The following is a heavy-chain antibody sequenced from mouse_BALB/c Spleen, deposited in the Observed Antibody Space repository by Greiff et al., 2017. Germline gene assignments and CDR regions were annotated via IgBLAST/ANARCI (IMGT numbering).Heavy chain of an antibody. CDR3: ARGGGEYFDY. CDR2: ISDAGSYT. CDR1: GFTFSDYY. J-gene: IGHJ2*01. V-gene: IGHV5-4*02. Sequence: EVQLLESGGGLVKPGGSLKLSCAASGFTFSDYYMYWVRQTPEKRLEWVATISDAGSYTYYPDSVQGRFTISTDNAKNNLYLQMSSLKSEDTAMYYCARGGGEYFDYWGQGTTLTVSS.